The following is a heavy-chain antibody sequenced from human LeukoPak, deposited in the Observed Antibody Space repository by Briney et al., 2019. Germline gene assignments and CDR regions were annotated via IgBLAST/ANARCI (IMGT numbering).Heavy chain of an antibody. Sequence: PGGSLILSRASCWFTGSSHYMSLLRQAPGKGLEWVSVVYTGGSTYSADSVKGRFTISRDNSKNTLYLQMHSLRAEDTAVYYCASGLAAAGLYFVYWVEGTLVTVSS. D-gene: IGHD6-13*01. J-gene: IGHJ4*02. CDR1: WFTGSSHY. V-gene: IGHV3-53*01. CDR2: VYTGGST. CDR3: ASGLAAAGLYFVY.